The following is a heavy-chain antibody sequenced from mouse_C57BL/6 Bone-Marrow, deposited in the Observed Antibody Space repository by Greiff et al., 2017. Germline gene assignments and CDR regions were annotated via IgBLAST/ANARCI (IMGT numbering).Heavy chain of an antibody. CDR2: IYPGDGDT. D-gene: IGHD2-1*01. Sequence: QVQLKQSGPELVKPGASVKISCKASGYAFSSSWMNWVKQRPGKGLEWIGRIYPGDGDTNYNGKFKGKATLTADKSSSTAYMQLSSLTSEDSAVYFCARLLWAWFAYWGQGTLVTVSA. J-gene: IGHJ3*01. CDR1: GYAFSSSW. CDR3: ARLLWAWFAY. V-gene: IGHV1-82*01.